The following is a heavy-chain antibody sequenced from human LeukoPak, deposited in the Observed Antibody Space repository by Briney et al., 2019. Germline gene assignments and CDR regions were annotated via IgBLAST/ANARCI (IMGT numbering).Heavy chain of an antibody. J-gene: IGHJ4*02. CDR1: GGTFSSYA. Sequence: SVKVSCKASGGTFSSYAISWVRQAPGQGLEWMGRIIPILGIANYAQKFQGRVTITADKSTSTAYMELSSLRSEGTAVYYCARAYYDGSGYYPAAFDYWGQGTLVAVSS. D-gene: IGHD3-22*01. CDR3: ARAYYDGSGYYPAAFDY. CDR2: IIPILGIA. V-gene: IGHV1-69*04.